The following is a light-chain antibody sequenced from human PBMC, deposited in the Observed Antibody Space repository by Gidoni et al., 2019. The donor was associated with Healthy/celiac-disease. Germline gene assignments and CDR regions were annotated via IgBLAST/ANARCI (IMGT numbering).Light chain of an antibody. CDR3: QQYDNLPRRT. V-gene: IGKV1-33*01. J-gene: IGKJ3*01. CDR1: QDISNY. Sequence: DIQMTQSPSSLSASVGDRVTITCQASQDISNYLNWYQQKPGKAPKLLIYDASNLETGGPSRFSGSGSGTDFTFTISSLQPEDIATYYCQQYDNLPRRTFXPXTKVDIK. CDR2: DAS.